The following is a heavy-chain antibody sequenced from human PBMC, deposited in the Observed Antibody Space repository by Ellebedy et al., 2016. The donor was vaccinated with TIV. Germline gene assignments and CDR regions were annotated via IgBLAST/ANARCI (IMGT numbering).Heavy chain of an antibody. V-gene: IGHV3-23*01. J-gene: IGHJ4*02. CDR2: ISKNGDRT. Sequence: GESLKISXAASGSTFSSDAMRWVRQAPGKGLEWVSTISKNGDRTFYADSVKGRFTISRDNSKNTLYMQMNSLRVEDTAIYYCAEPSIADYFDSWGQGTLVTVSS. D-gene: IGHD2/OR15-2a*01. CDR1: GSTFSSDA. CDR3: AEPSIADYFDS.